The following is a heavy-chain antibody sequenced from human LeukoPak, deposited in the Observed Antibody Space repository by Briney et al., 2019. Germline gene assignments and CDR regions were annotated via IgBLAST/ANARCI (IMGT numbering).Heavy chain of an antibody. CDR3: AIDFAPNDFWSGSSGMNV. J-gene: IGHJ6*03. D-gene: IGHD3-3*01. Sequence: ASVKVSCKASGYTFTSYAMNWVRQAPGQGLESMGWINTNTGNPTYAQGFTGRFVFSLDTSVSTAYLQISSLKAEDTAVYYCAIDFAPNDFWSGSSGMNVWGKGTTVTVSS. CDR2: INTNTGNP. V-gene: IGHV7-4-1*02. CDR1: GYTFTSYA.